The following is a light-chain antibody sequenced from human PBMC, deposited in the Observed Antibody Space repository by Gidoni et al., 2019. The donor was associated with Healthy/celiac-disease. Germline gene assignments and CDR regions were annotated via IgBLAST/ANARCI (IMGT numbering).Light chain of an antibody. CDR2: KDS. CDR3: QSADSSGTLWV. CDR1: ALPKQY. J-gene: IGLJ3*02. Sequence: SYELTQPPSVSVSPGQTARITCSGDALPKQYAYWYQQKPGQAPVLVIYKDSERPSGIPERFSGSSSGTTGTLTISGGQAEDEADYYCQSADSSGTLWVFGGGTKLTVL. V-gene: IGLV3-25*03.